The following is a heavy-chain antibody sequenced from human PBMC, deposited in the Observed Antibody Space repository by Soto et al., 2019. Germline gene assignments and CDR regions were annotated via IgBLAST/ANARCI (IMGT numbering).Heavy chain of an antibody. Sequence: VASVKVSCKASGYTFTSYDINWVRQATGQGLEWMGWMNPNSGNTGYAQKFQGRVTMTRNTSISTAYMELSSLRSEDTAVYYCAQGVVVAGIDAFDIWGQGTMVTVSS. CDR1: GYTFTSYD. J-gene: IGHJ3*02. D-gene: IGHD2-15*01. CDR3: AQGVVVAGIDAFDI. CDR2: MNPNSGNT. V-gene: IGHV1-8*01.